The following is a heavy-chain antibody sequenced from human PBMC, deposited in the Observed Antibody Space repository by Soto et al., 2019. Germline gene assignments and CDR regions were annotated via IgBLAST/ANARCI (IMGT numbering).Heavy chain of an antibody. CDR2: IYYSGST. J-gene: IGHJ3*02. V-gene: IGHV4-59*04. CDR3: ARHEGAVDAFDI. D-gene: IGHD1-26*01. Sequence: SETLSLTCTVSGGSISSYYWNWIRQPPGKGLEWIAYIYYSGSTYYNPSLKSRVTISVDTSKNQFSLKLSSVTAADTAVYYCARHEGAVDAFDIWGQGTMVTVSS. CDR1: GGSISSYY.